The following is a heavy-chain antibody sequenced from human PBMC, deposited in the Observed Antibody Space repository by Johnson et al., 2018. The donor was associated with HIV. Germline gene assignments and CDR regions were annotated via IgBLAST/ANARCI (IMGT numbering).Heavy chain of an antibody. CDR2: TSYDGRKT. Sequence: QVQLVESGGGVVQPGRSLRLSCAASGFPISRFAVHWIRQAPGKGLEWVGVTSYDGRKTHYADSVQGRFTISRDNTTNLVYVQMNSLRPEDTAVYYCARASSIAARGADAFDIWGQGTMVTVSS. V-gene: IGHV3-30*04. J-gene: IGHJ3*02. CDR3: ARASSIAARGADAFDI. CDR1: GFPISRFA. D-gene: IGHD6-6*01.